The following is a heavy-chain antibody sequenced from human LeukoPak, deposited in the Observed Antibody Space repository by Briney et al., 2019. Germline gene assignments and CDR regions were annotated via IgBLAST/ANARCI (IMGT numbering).Heavy chain of an antibody. V-gene: IGHV1-18*01. CDR2: ISAYNGNT. D-gene: IGHD6-13*01. Sequence: ASVKVSCKASGYTFTSYGISWVRQAPGQGLEWMGWISAYNGNTNYAQKLQGRVTMTTDTFTSTAYMELRSLRSDDTAVYYCARGRSSWYKGVFDYWGQGTLVTVSS. CDR3: ARGRSSWYKGVFDY. J-gene: IGHJ4*02. CDR1: GYTFTSYG.